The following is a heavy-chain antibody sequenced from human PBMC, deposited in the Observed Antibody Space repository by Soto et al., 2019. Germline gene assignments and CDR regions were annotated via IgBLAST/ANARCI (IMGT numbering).Heavy chain of an antibody. CDR3: ARGNCSSTSCYTQDYYGMDV. J-gene: IGHJ6*02. V-gene: IGHV4-59*01. D-gene: IGHD2-2*02. Sequence: QVQLQESGPGLVKPSETLSLTCTVSGGSISSYYWSWIRQPPGKGLEWIGYIYYSGSTNYNPSLKSRVTLSVDTSKNQFSLQLSSVTAADTAVYYCARGNCSSTSCYTQDYYGMDVWGQGTTVTVSS. CDR1: GGSISSYY. CDR2: IYYSGST.